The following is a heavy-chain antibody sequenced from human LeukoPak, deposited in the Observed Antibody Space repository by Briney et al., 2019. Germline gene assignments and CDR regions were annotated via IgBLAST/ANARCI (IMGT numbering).Heavy chain of an antibody. J-gene: IGHJ5*02. V-gene: IGHV3-7*01. CDR1: GFTFSDYW. D-gene: IGHD3-10*01. Sequence: PGGSLRLSCAVSGFTFSDYWMTWVRQAPGRGLEWVANIKEDGSDKQYVDSVQGRFTISRDNAGNSLYLQMNSLRAEDTAIYYCTRDQNFYGSGRGFDPWGQGTLVTVSS. CDR3: TRDQNFYGSGRGFDP. CDR2: IKEDGSDK.